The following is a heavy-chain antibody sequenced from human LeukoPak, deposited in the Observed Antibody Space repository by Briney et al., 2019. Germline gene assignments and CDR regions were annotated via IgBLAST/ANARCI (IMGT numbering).Heavy chain of an antibody. CDR1: GGTFSSYA. D-gene: IGHD2-2*01. CDR2: IIPIFGTA. CDR3: ARALVVPADHPYYYYGMDV. Sequence: SVKVSCKASGGTFSSYAISWVRQAPGQGLEWMGGIIPIFGTANYAQKFQGRVTITADESTSTAYIELSSLRSEDTAVYYCARALVVPADHPYYYYGMDVWGQGTTVTVSS. V-gene: IGHV1-69*01. J-gene: IGHJ6*02.